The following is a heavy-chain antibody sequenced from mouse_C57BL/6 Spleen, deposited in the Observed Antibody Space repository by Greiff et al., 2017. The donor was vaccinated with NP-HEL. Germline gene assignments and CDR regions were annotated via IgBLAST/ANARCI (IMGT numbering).Heavy chain of an antibody. V-gene: IGHV5-9-1*02. J-gene: IGHJ3*01. CDR1: GFTFSSYA. CDR2: ISSGGGYI. Sequence: DVMLVESGEGLVKPGGSLKLSCAASGFTFSSYAMSWVRQTPEQRLEWVAYISSGGGYIYYADTFKGRVTISRDNARNTQYLQMSSLKSDDTAMYYCTRDQYYGSSYPWFAYWGQGTLVTVSA. D-gene: IGHD1-1*01. CDR3: TRDQYYGSSYPWFAY.